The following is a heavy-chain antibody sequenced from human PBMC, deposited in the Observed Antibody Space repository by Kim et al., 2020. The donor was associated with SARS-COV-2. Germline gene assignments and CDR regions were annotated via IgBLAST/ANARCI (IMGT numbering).Heavy chain of an antibody. CDR2: ISYDGSNK. Sequence: GGSLRLSCAASGFTFSSYAMHWVRQAPGKGLEWVAVISYDGSNKYYVDSVKGRFTISRDNSKNTLYLQMNSLRAKDTAVYYCAREGDGAAAGTIYYYYYGMDVWGQGTTVTVSS. J-gene: IGHJ6*02. CDR3: AREGDGAAAGTIYYYYYGMDV. V-gene: IGHV3-30*04. D-gene: IGHD6-13*01. CDR1: GFTFSSYA.